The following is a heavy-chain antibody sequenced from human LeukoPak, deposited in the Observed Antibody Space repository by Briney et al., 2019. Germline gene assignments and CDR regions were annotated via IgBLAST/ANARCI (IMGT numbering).Heavy chain of an antibody. CDR2: FDPEDGET. D-gene: IGHD5-18*01. CDR1: GYTLTELS. Sequence: GASVKVSCKVSGYTLTELSMHWVRQAPGKGLEWMGGFDPEDGETIYAQKFQGRVTMTRDTSTSTVYMELSSLRSEDTAVYYCARVRGRGYSYAYYGMDVWGQGTTVTVSS. CDR3: ARVRGRGYSYAYYGMDV. J-gene: IGHJ6*02. V-gene: IGHV1-24*01.